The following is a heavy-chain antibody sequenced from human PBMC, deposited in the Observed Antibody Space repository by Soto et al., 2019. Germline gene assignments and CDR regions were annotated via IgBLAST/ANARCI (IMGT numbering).Heavy chain of an antibody. J-gene: IGHJ5*02. D-gene: IGHD4-4*01. Sequence: PSETLSLTCTVSGGSISSYYWSWIRQPPGKGLEWIGYIYYSGSTNYNPSLKSRVTISVDTSKNQFSLKLSSVTAADTAVYYCARENYSNEFDPRGQGTLVTVSS. CDR3: ARENYSNEFDP. V-gene: IGHV4-59*12. CDR2: IYYSGST. CDR1: GGSISSYY.